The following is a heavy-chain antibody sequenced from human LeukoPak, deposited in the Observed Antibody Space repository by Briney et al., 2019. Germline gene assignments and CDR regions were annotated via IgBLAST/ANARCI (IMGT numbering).Heavy chain of an antibody. D-gene: IGHD3-16*02. V-gene: IGHV3-30-3*01. CDR3: HTFYDYVWGSYRYHYDY. J-gene: IGHJ4*02. CDR1: GFTFSSYA. Sequence: GGSLRLSCAASGFTFSSYAMSWVRQAPGKGLEWVAVISYDGSNKYYADSVKGRFTISRDNSKNTLYLQMNSLRAEDTAVYYCHTFYDYVWGSYRYHYDYWGQGTLVTVSS. CDR2: ISYDGSNK.